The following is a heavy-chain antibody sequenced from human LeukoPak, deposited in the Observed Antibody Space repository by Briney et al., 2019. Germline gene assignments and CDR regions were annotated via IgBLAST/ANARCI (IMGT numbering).Heavy chain of an antibody. V-gene: IGHV4-34*01. J-gene: IGHJ4*02. CDR3: AGRGEWPISDDEY. CDR2: INHSGST. Sequence: PSETLSLTCAVYGGSFSGYYWSWIRQPPGKGLEWIGEINHSGSTNYNPSLKSRVTISIDTSKNQFSLKLSSVTAADTVVYYCAGRGEWPISDDEYWGQGTLVTVSS. D-gene: IGHD3-16*01. CDR1: GGSFSGYY.